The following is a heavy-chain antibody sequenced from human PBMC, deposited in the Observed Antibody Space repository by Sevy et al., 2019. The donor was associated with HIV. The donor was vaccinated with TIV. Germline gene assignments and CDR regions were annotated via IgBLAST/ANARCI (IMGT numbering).Heavy chain of an antibody. Sequence: GGSLRLSCAASEFTFDANGTSWVRQAPGKGLEWVSGINWNGGSTGYADSVKGRFTISRDNAKNSLYLQMNNLRAEDTALYHCATSYSSNLHRFDYWGQGTLVTVSS. CDR3: ATSYSSNLHRFDY. CDR1: EFTFDANG. J-gene: IGHJ4*02. D-gene: IGHD6-13*01. V-gene: IGHV3-20*01. CDR2: INWNGGST.